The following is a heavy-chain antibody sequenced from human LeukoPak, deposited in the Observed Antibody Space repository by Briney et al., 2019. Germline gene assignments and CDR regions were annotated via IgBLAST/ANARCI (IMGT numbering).Heavy chain of an antibody. J-gene: IGHJ4*02. CDR2: IYYSGST. D-gene: IGHD6-19*01. Sequence: SETLSLTCTVSGGSISSSSYYWGWIRQPPGKGLEWIRSIYYSGSTYYNPSLKSRVAISVDTSKNQFSLKLSSVTAADTAVYYCARGYSSGWYGTDFDYWGQGTLVTVSS. CDR1: GGSISSSSYY. V-gene: IGHV4-39*01. CDR3: ARGYSSGWYGTDFDY.